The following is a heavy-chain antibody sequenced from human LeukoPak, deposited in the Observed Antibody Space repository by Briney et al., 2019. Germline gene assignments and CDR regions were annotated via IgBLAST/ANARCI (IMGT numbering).Heavy chain of an antibody. Sequence: PSETLSLTCTVSGGSISSYYWSWIRQPPGKGLEWIGYIYYSGSTNYSPSLKSRVTISVDTSKNQFSLKLSSVTAADTAVYYCARHLAARFWFDPWGQGTLVTVSS. D-gene: IGHD6-6*01. CDR3: ARHLAARFWFDP. J-gene: IGHJ5*02. CDR1: GGSISSYY. CDR2: IYYSGST. V-gene: IGHV4-59*08.